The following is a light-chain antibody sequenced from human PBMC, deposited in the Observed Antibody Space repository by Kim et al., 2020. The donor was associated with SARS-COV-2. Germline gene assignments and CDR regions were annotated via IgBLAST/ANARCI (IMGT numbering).Light chain of an antibody. CDR3: CSHARGSIYV. J-gene: IGLJ1*01. V-gene: IGLV2-11*01. Sequence: QSALTQPRSVSGSPGQSVTIFCTGSSSDVGSYNYVSWYRQHPGQAPKLLIYDVSKLTSGVPDRFSGSKSANTASLTISGLQAEDEADYYCCSHARGSIYVFGAGTKVTVL. CDR1: SSDVGSYNY. CDR2: DVS.